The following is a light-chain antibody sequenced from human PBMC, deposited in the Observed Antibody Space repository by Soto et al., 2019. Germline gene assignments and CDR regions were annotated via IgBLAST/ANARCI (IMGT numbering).Light chain of an antibody. CDR3: QQSYGTPIT. CDR1: QSISRY. CDR2: VAS. Sequence: GDRVTITCRASQSISRYLNWYQQKPGKAPNLLIYVASSLQSEVPSRFSGSGSGTDFTLTITSLQPEDFATYYCQQSYGTPITFGQGTRLENK. V-gene: IGKV1-39*01. J-gene: IGKJ5*01.